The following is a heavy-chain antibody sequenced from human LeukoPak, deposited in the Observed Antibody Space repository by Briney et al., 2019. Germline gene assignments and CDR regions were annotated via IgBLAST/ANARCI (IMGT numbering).Heavy chain of an antibody. CDR2: IDPSDSYT. D-gene: IGHD6-19*01. V-gene: IGHV5-10-1*01. CDR3: ARHGVSEAGTGPFDD. J-gene: IGHJ4*02. Sequence: GESLKISCKGCGYSFTSYWTSWVRQLPGKGLEWMGRIDPSDSYTNYSPSFQGHVTISADKSISTAYLQWSSLKASDTAMYYCARHGVSEAGTGPFDDWGQGTLVTVSS. CDR1: GYSFTSYW.